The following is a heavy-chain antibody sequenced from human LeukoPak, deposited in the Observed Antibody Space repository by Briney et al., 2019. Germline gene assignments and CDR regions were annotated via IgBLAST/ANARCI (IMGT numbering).Heavy chain of an antibody. Sequence: ASVKVSCKASGYTFTGYYMHWVRQAPGQGLEWMGWINPNSGGTNYAQKCQGRVTMTRDTSISTAYMELSRLRSDDTAVYYCAREVVGATDDAFDIWGQGTMVTVSS. CDR3: AREVVGATDDAFDI. D-gene: IGHD1-26*01. V-gene: IGHV1-2*02. CDR2: INPNSGGT. J-gene: IGHJ3*02. CDR1: GYTFTGYY.